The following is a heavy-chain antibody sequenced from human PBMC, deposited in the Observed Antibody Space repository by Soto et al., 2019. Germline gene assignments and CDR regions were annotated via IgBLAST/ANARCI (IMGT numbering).Heavy chain of an antibody. CDR1: GGSISSYY. Sequence: KPSETLSLTCTVSGGSISSYYWTWIRQPPGKGLQWIGYIYYSGTTNYNPSLKSRVTISIDTSMNQFSLNLNSVTAADTAVYYCARDRGYSNWYDPWGQGTLVTV. CDR3: ARDRGYSNWYDP. CDR2: IYYSGTT. D-gene: IGHD5-18*01. V-gene: IGHV4-59*01. J-gene: IGHJ5*02.